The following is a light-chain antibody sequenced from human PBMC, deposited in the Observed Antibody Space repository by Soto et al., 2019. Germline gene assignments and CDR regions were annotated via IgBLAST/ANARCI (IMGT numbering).Light chain of an antibody. CDR2: AAS. V-gene: IGKV1-39*01. J-gene: IGKJ1*01. CDR3: QQSYSVPR. CDR1: RSISNY. Sequence: DIQMTQSPSSLSASVGDRVTNTCRASRSISNYLNWYQQKSGKAPRLLIYAASSLQPGVPSRFSGTGTGREFTLTITSLQPEDSATYYCQQSYSVPRFGHGTRVDLK.